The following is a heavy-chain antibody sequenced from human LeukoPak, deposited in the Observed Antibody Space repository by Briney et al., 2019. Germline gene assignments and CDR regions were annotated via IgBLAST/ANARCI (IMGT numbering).Heavy chain of an antibody. J-gene: IGHJ4*02. V-gene: IGHV3-23*01. D-gene: IGHD6-19*01. CDR3: AKEQSIAVASEYYFDY. CDR2: ISGSGGST. CDR1: GFTFSSYA. Sequence: GGSLRLSCAASGFTFSSYAMSWVRQAPGKGLEWVSAISGSGGSTYYADSVKGRFTISRDNSKNTLYLQMNSLRAEDTAVYYCAKEQSIAVASEYYFDYWGQGTLVTLSS.